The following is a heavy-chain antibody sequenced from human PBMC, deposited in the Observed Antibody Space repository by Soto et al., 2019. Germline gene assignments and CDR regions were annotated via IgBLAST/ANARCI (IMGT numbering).Heavy chain of an antibody. CDR2: IYYSGST. CDR1: GGSVSSGSYY. V-gene: IGHV4-61*01. CDR3: ARDPLYSSSATSFDY. J-gene: IGHJ4*02. D-gene: IGHD6-6*01. Sequence: SETLSLTCTVSGGSVSSGSYYWSWIRQPPGKGLEWIGYIYYSGSTNYNPSLKSRVTISVDTSKNQFSLKLSSATAADTAVYYCARDPLYSSSATSFDYWGQGTLVTVSS.